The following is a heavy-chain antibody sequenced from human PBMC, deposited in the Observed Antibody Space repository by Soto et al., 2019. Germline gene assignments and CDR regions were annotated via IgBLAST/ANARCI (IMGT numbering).Heavy chain of an antibody. CDR1: GFTFSDYY. CDR2: ISSSGSTI. D-gene: IGHD3-22*01. CDR3: AREANYDSSGYFDY. Sequence: GASLRPSSAASGFTFSDYYMSWIRQAPGKGLEWVSYISSSGSTIYYADSVKGRFTISRDNAKNSLYLQMNSLRAEDTAVYYCAREANYDSSGYFDYWGQGTLVTVSA. J-gene: IGHJ4*02. V-gene: IGHV3-11*01.